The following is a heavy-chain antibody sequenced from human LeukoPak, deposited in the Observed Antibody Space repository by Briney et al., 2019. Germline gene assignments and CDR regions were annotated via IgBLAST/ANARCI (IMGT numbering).Heavy chain of an antibody. Sequence: SETLSLTCAVYGGSFSGYYWSWIRQPPGKGLEWIGEINHSGSTNYNPSLKSRVTISVDTSKNQFSLRLTSVTAADTAVYYRARGIPGRSIDYWGQGTLVTVSS. D-gene: IGHD3-16*02. CDR2: INHSGST. CDR3: ARGIPGRSIDY. J-gene: IGHJ4*02. V-gene: IGHV4-34*01. CDR1: GGSFSGYY.